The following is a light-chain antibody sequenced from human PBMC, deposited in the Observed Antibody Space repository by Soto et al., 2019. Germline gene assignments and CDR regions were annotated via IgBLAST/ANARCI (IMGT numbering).Light chain of an antibody. Sequence: QSVLTQPPSVSGAPGQRVTISCTGSSSNIGAGYDVHWYQHLPGTAPKLLIYGNSNRPSGVPDRFSDSKSGTSASLAITGLQAEDEADYYCQSYDSSLSVSIFGGGTKVTVL. CDR2: GNS. CDR3: QSYDSSLSVSI. CDR1: SSNIGAGYD. V-gene: IGLV1-40*01. J-gene: IGLJ2*01.